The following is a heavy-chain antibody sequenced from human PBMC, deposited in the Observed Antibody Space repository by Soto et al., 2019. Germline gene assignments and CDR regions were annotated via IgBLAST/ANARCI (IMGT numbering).Heavy chain of an antibody. CDR3: ARSHPYSYALFDY. V-gene: IGHV3-13*01. CDR1: GFTFSSYD. J-gene: IGHJ4*02. D-gene: IGHD5-18*01. Sequence: PGGSLRLSCAASGFTFSSYDMHWVRQATGKGLEWVSAIGTAGDTYYPGSVKGRFTISRENAKNSLCLQMNSLRAGDTAVYYCARSHPYSYALFDYWGQGTLVTVSS. CDR2: IGTAGDT.